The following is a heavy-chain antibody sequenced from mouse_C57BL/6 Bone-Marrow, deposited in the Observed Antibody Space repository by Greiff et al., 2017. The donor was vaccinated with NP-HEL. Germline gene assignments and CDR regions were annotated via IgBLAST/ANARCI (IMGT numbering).Heavy chain of an antibody. Sequence: EVQGVESGGDLVKPGGSLKLSCAASGFTFSSYGMSWVRQTPDKRLEWVATISSGGSYTYYPDSVKGRFTISRDNAKNTLYLQMSSLKSEDTAMYYCARQEDGYRFAYWGQGTLVTVSA. J-gene: IGHJ3*01. CDR2: ISSGGSYT. CDR3: ARQEDGYRFAY. V-gene: IGHV5-6*01. D-gene: IGHD2-3*01. CDR1: GFTFSSYG.